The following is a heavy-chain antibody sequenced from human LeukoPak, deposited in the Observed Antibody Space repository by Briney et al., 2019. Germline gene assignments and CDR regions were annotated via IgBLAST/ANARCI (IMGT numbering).Heavy chain of an antibody. Sequence: GESLKISRKGSGYSFTSYWIGWVRQMPGKGLEWMGIIYTGDSDTRYSPSFRGQVTISADKSSSTAYLQWSSLKASDTAMYYCARRDVSAWYYFDYWGQGTLVTVSS. J-gene: IGHJ4*02. CDR2: IYTGDSDT. V-gene: IGHV5-51*01. CDR3: ARRDVSAWYYFDY. D-gene: IGHD6-19*01. CDR1: GYSFTSYW.